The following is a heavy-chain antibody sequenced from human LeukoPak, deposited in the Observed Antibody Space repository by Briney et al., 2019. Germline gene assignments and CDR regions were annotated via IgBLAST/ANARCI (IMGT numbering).Heavy chain of an antibody. CDR1: GGSISSSSYY. V-gene: IGHV4-39*07. CDR3: ARGSSWYQTNFDY. Sequence: SETLTLTGTVSGGSISSSSYYWGWIRQPPGKGLEWIGSIYYSGSTYYNPSLKGRVTISVDTSKNQFSLKLSSVTAADTAVYYCARGSSWYQTNFDYWGQGTLVTVSS. CDR2: IYYSGST. J-gene: IGHJ4*02. D-gene: IGHD6-13*01.